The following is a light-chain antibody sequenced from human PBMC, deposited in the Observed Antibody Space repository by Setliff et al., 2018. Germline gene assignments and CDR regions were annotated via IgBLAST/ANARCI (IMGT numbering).Light chain of an antibody. V-gene: IGLV2-14*03. J-gene: IGLJ1*01. CDR2: EVI. CDR1: SRDVGGYDF. CDR3: SAYTSSSTYV. Sequence: QSVLTQPAAVSGPPGQSIATSCSGSSRDVGGYDFVSWYQQHPGKAPKLLIYEVIKRPPGVSDRFSGSKYGNTASLIISGLQAEDEADYYCSAYTSSSTYVFGTGTKVTVL.